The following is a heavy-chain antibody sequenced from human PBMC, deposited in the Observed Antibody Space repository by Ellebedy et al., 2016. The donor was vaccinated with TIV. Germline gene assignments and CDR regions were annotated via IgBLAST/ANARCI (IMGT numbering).Heavy chain of an antibody. V-gene: IGHV3-23*01. CDR2: VSDSGGST. Sequence: GESLKISCAASGFIFNDYAMSWVRQAPGKGLEWVSTVSDSGGSTSYADYVNGRFSISRDNSKGTLYMQMKSLRAEDTAVYYCAKEGYIGYVDGTYCYGMDVWGQGTTVTVSS. CDR3: AKEGYIGYVDGTYCYGMDV. J-gene: IGHJ6*02. CDR1: GFIFNDYA. D-gene: IGHD5-12*01.